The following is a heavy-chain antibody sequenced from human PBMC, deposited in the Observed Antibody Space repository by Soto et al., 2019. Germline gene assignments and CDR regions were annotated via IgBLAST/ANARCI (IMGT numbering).Heavy chain of an antibody. CDR2: ISYDGSNK. CDR1: GFTFNNYN. CDR3: VRATSDIVGFDY. V-gene: IGHV3-30*03. Sequence: QVYLVESGGGVVQPGRSLRLSCAASGFTFNNYNMHWVRQAPGKGLEWVARISYDGSNKNYPDSVKGRFIISRDNSENTLYRQMNRLRLEETAVYYCVRATSDIVGFDYWGQGSLVTVSS. J-gene: IGHJ4*02. D-gene: IGHD5-12*01.